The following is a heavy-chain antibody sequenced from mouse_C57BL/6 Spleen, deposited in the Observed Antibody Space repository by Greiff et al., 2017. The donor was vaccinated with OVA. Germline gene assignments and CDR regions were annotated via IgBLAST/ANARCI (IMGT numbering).Heavy chain of an antibody. D-gene: IGHD4-1*01. V-gene: IGHV5-4*01. CDR2: ISDGGSYT. J-gene: IGHJ3*01. CDR3: ARDRTAFAY. Sequence: DVKLVESGGGLVKPGGSLKLSCAASGFTFSSYAMSWVRQTPDKRLEWVATISDGGSYTYYPDNVKGRFTISRDNAKNNLYLQMSHLKSEDTALYYCARDRTAFAYWGQGTLVTVSA. CDR1: GFTFSSYA.